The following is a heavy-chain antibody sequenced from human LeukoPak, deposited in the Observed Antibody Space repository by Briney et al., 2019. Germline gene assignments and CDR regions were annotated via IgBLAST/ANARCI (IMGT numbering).Heavy chain of an antibody. CDR1: GGSISSYY. J-gene: IGHJ4*02. CDR3: ARDNSIDYGDYFDY. V-gene: IGHV4-59*01. D-gene: IGHD4-17*01. Sequence: SETLSLTCTVSGGSISSYYRSWIRQPPGKGLEWIGYIYYSGSTNYNPSLKSRVTISVDTSKNQFSLKLSSVTAADTAVYYCARDNSIDYGDYFDYWGQGTLVTVSS. CDR2: IYYSGST.